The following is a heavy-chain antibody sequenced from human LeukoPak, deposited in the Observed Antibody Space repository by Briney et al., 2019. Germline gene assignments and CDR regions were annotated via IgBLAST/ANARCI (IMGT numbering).Heavy chain of an antibody. Sequence: GASVKVSCKASGGTFSSYAISWVRQAPGQGLEWMGGIIPIFGTANYAQKFQGRVTITADESTSTAYMELSSLRSEDTAVYYCAREGYSSSPTPLDYWGQGTLVTVSS. J-gene: IGHJ4*02. CDR1: GGTFSSYA. D-gene: IGHD6-6*01. CDR3: AREGYSSSPTPLDY. V-gene: IGHV1-69*13. CDR2: IIPIFGTA.